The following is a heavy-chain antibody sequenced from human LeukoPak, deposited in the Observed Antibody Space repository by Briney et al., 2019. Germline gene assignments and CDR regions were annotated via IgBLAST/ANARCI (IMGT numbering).Heavy chain of an antibody. CDR2: ISYDGSNK. CDR3: ARGELDYYDSSGYLDY. J-gene: IGHJ4*02. D-gene: IGHD3-22*01. CDR1: GFTFSSYA. Sequence: GGSLRLSCAASGFTFSSYAMHWVRQAPGKGLEWVAVISYDGSNKYYADSVKGRFTISRDNSKNTLYLQMNSLRAEDTAVYYCARGELDYYDSSGYLDYWGQGTLVTVSS. V-gene: IGHV3-30-3*01.